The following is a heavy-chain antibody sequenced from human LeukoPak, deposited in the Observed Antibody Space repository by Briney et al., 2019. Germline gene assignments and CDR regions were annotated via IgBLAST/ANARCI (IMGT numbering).Heavy chain of an antibody. J-gene: IGHJ4*02. Sequence: ASVKVSCKASGYTFTSYYMHWVRQAPGQGLEWMGIINPSGGSTSYAQKFQGRVTMTRDMSTSTVYMELSSLRSEDTAVYYCARDGSIAAAATGGFDYWGQGTLVTVSS. CDR2: INPSGGST. CDR3: ARDGSIAAAATGGFDY. CDR1: GYTFTSYY. D-gene: IGHD6-13*01. V-gene: IGHV1-46*01.